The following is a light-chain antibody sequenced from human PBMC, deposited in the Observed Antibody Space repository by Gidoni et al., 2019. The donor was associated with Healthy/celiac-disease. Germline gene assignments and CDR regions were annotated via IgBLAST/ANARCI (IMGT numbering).Light chain of an antibody. Sequence: SYELTQPLSVSVALGQTARITCGGNNIGSKNVHWYQQKPGQAPVLVIYRDSNWPSVIPERFSGSNSGNTATLTISRAQAGDEADYYCQVWHSSSVVFGGGTKLTVL. J-gene: IGLJ2*01. CDR3: QVWHSSSVV. CDR1: NIGSKN. CDR2: RDS. V-gene: IGLV3-9*01.